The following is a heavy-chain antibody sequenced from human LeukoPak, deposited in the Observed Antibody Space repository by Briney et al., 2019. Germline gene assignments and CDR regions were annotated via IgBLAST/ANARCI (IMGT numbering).Heavy chain of an antibody. CDR1: GFTFSSYG. J-gene: IGHJ6*02. V-gene: IGHV3-30*03. Sequence: GGSLRLSCAASGFTFSSYGMHWVRQAPGKGLEWVAVISYDGSNKYYADSVKGRFTISRDNSKNTLYLQMNSLRAEDTAVYYCATGDYYYYGMDVWGQGTTVTVSS. CDR2: ISYDGSNK. D-gene: IGHD3-10*01. CDR3: ATGDYYYYGMDV.